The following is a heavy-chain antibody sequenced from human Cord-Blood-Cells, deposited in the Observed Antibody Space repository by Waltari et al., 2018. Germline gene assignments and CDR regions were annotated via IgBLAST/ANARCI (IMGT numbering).Heavy chain of an antibody. J-gene: IGHJ5*02. Sequence: QVQLQESGPGLVKPSETLSLTCTVSGGSISSYYWRWIRQPPGKGLEWIAYIYYSGSTNYNPSLKSRVTISVDTSKNQFSLKLSSVTAADTAVYYCARNVYSSSWYWFDPWGQGTLVTVSS. D-gene: IGHD6-13*01. CDR2: IYYSGST. CDR3: ARNVYSSSWYWFDP. CDR1: GGSISSYY. V-gene: IGHV4-59*01.